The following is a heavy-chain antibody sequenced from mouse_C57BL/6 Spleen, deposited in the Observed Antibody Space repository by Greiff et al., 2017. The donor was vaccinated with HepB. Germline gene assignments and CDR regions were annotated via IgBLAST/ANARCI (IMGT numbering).Heavy chain of an antibody. Sequence: QVQLKEPGAELVRPGSSVKLSCKASGYTFTSYWMHWVKQRPIQGLEWIGNIDPSDSETNYNQKFKDKATLTVDKSSSTAYMQLSSLTSEDSAVYYCGAQATHAWFACWGQGTLVTV. CDR1: GYTFTSYW. V-gene: IGHV1-52*01. CDR3: GAQATHAWFAC. D-gene: IGHD3-2*02. J-gene: IGHJ3*01. CDR2: IDPSDSET.